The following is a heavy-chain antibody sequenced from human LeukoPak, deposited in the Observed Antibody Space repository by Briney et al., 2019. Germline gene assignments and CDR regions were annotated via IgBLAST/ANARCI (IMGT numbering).Heavy chain of an antibody. V-gene: IGHV4-4*07. CDR1: GGSISSYY. J-gene: IGHJ3*02. CDR3: ARDQSDNWPNGDDAFDI. D-gene: IGHD1-1*01. CDR2: IYTSGST. Sequence: SETLSLTCTVSGGSISSYYWSWIRQPAGKGLEWIGRIYTSGSTNYNPSLKSRITMSVDTSKNQFSLKLSSVTAADTAVYYCARDQSDNWPNGDDAFDIWGQGTMVTVSS.